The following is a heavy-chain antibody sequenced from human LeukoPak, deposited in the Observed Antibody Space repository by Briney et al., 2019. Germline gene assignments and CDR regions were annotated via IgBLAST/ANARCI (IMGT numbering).Heavy chain of an antibody. Sequence: QPGGSLRLSCAASGFTFSTYAMNWVRQAPGKGLEWVSLICGSDGRTRYADSVKGRFTISRDNSKNTLYLEMNSLRAEDTAVYYCAKDSSSYDWGYMDVWGKGTTVTISS. CDR2: ICGSDGRT. V-gene: IGHV3-23*01. CDR3: AKDSSSYDWGYMDV. J-gene: IGHJ6*03. D-gene: IGHD3-22*01. CDR1: GFTFSTYA.